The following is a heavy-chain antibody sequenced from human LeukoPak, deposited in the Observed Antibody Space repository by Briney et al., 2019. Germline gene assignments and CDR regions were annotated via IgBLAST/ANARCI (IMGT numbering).Heavy chain of an antibody. Sequence: ASLKVSCKASGYTFTSYEINWVRQATGQGLEWRGWMNPNSGNTGSAQKFQGRLTMTRNKSISTAYMELSSLRSEDTAVYFCARAVGATNHLDYWVQGSLVTV. CDR1: GYTFTSYE. CDR2: MNPNSGNT. V-gene: IGHV1-8*01. J-gene: IGHJ4*02. D-gene: IGHD1-26*01. CDR3: ARAVGATNHLDY.